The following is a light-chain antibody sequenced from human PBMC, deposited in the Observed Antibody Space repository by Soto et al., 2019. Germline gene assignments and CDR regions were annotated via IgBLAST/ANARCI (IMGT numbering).Light chain of an antibody. CDR2: FAS. CDR3: QQYDKWPRT. Sequence: VMTQSPATLSVSPGERAALSCRASQSVSTNLAWYQQKPGQPPRLPIYFASTRATAVPARFTAGGSGTEFTLTISSPQSDDLAVYYCQQYDKWPRTFGQGTKVDIK. J-gene: IGKJ1*01. V-gene: IGKV3-15*01. CDR1: QSVSTN.